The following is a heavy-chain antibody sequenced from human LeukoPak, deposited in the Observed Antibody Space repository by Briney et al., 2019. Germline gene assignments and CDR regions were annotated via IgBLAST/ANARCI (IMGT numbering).Heavy chain of an antibody. Sequence: ASVKVSCKASGYTFTSYGISWVRQAPGQGLEWMGWINAGNGNTKYSQKFQGRVTITRDTSASTAYMELSSLRSEDTAVYYCASSPTLLYDSSGYAWGQGTLVTVSS. J-gene: IGHJ5*02. CDR3: ASSPTLLYDSSGYA. CDR2: INAGNGNT. D-gene: IGHD3-22*01. CDR1: GYTFTSYG. V-gene: IGHV1-3*01.